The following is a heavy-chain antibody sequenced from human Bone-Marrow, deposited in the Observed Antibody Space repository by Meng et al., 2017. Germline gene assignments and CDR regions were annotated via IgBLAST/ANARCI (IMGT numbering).Heavy chain of an antibody. CDR3: ARAGAACNIGGRYYFVLGYYFDY. V-gene: IGHV1-18*01. Sequence: ASVKVSCKASGYTFTSYGISWVRQAPGQGPEWMGWISAYNGNTNYAQKVQGRVTMTTDTSTSTAYMELRGLRSDDTAVYDCARAGAACNIGGRYYFVLGYYFDYWGQGTLVTVSS. J-gene: IGHJ4*02. D-gene: IGHD1-26*01. CDR1: GYTFTSYG. CDR2: ISAYNGNT.